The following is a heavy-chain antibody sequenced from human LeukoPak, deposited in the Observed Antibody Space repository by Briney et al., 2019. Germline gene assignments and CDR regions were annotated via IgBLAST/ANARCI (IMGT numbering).Heavy chain of an antibody. V-gene: IGHV3-30-3*01. D-gene: IGHD2-21*02. Sequence: PGGSLRLSCAASGFTFSSYAMHWVRQAPGKGLEWVAVISYDGSNKYYADSVKDRFTISRDNSKNTLYLQMNSLRAEDTAVYYCARYAYCGGDGSYYYYYGRDVWGQLNTVTV. CDR2: ISYDGSNK. J-gene: IGHJ6*02. CDR3: ARYAYCGGDGSYYYYYGRDV. CDR1: GFTFSSYA.